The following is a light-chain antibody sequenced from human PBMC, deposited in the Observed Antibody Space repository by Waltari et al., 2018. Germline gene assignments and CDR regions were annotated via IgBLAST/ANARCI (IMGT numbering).Light chain of an antibody. CDR3: LLFYGGAYV. V-gene: IGLV7-43*01. J-gene: IGLJ1*01. CDR2: SAN. CDR1: TGAVTSGYF. Sequence: QTVVTQEPSLTVSPGGTVTLTCASSTGAVTSGYFPTWFQQRPGQPPRSLLYSANNKHSWTPARFSGSLIGGKAALTLSGVQPEDEADYYCLLFYGGAYVFGTGTKLTVL.